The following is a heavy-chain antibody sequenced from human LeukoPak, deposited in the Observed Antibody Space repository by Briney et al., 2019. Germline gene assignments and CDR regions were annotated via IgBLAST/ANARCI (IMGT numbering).Heavy chain of an antibody. V-gene: IGHV3-7*05. CDR3: ARGRMAVAGSYEY. J-gene: IGHJ4*02. CDR1: WIIFGYYL. Sequence: QPGGVPRSSNGSAWIIFGYYLMTALRLASRELVGFVANIKPDGSEKHYVDSVEGRFTISRDNAKNSLFLEMNSLRAEDTAVYYCARGRMAVAGSYEYWGQGTLVTVSS. CDR2: IKPDGSEK. D-gene: IGHD6-19*01.